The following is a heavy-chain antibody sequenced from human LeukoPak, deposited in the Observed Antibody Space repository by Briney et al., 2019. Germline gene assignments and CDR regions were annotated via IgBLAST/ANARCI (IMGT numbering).Heavy chain of an antibody. CDR1: GFTSSSYG. CDR3: ARDGCSSTSCSNYFDY. V-gene: IGHV3-33*01. D-gene: IGHD2-2*01. Sequence: GGSPRLSCAASGFTSSSYGMHWVRQAPGKGLEWVAVIWYDGSNKYYADSVKGRFTISRDNSKNTLYLQMNSLRAEDTAVYYCARDGCSSTSCSNYFDYWGQGTLVTVSS. CDR2: IWYDGSNK. J-gene: IGHJ4*02.